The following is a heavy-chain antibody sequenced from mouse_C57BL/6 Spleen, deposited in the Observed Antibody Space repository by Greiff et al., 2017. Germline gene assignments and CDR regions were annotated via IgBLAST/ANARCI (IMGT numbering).Heavy chain of an antibody. CDR3: ARSDGHYFDY. V-gene: IGHV1-26*01. J-gene: IGHJ2*01. D-gene: IGHD3-1*01. CDR1: GYTFTDYY. CDR2: INPNNGGT. Sequence: VQLQQSGPELVKPGASVKISCKASGYTFTDYYMNWVKQSPGKSLEWIGDINPNNGGTSYNQKFKGKATLTVDKSSSTAYMELRSLTSEDSAVYYCARSDGHYFDYWGQGTTLTVSS.